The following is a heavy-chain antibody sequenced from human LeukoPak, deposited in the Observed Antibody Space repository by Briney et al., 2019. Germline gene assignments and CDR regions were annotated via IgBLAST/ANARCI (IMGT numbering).Heavy chain of an antibody. CDR2: FSHSGST. D-gene: IGHD3-10*01. CDR3: ARGPMVRGVISWFDP. J-gene: IGHJ5*02. Sequence: SQTLSLTCTVSGGSISSGGYYWGWIRQPPGKGLEWIGSFSHSGSTYYNPSLKSRATISVDTSKNQFSLKLSSVTAADTAVYYCARGPMVRGVISWFDPWGQGTLVTVSS. V-gene: IGHV4-39*07. CDR1: GGSISSGGYY.